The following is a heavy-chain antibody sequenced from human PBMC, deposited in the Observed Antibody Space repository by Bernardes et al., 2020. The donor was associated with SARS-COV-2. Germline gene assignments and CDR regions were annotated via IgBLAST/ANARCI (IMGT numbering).Heavy chain of an antibody. V-gene: IGHV3-23*01. CDR3: ALKGFGQYPFDY. Sequence: GGSLRLSCAASGITSKNYPMTWVRQAPGKGLEWVSVSGTGYGSDVFYADSVQGRFIVSRDNSKNTLYLQMNTLRPDDTPINICALKGFGQYPFDYWGQGTLVTVSS. D-gene: IGHD3-16*01. J-gene: IGHJ4*02. CDR1: GITSKNYP. CDR2: GTGYGSDV.